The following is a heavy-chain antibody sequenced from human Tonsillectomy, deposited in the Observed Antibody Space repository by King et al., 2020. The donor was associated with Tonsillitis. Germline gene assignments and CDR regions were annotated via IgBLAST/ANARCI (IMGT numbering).Heavy chain of an antibody. D-gene: IGHD4-11*01. CDR1: GFTFSNYA. CDR3: AKDLMTTVTSLNSAAIDH. J-gene: IGHJ4*02. Sequence: VQLVESGGGSVQPGGSLRLSCAASGFTFSNYAMNWVRQAPGKGLEWVSGGGGSGGSTYYSDSVKGRFTVSRDNSKNTLFLQMNSPRAEDTAVYYCAKDLMTTVTSLNSAAIDHWGQGTLVTVSS. V-gene: IGHV3-23*04. CDR2: GGGSGGST.